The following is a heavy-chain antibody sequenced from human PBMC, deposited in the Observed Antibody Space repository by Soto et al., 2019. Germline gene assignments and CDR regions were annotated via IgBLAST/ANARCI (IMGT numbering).Heavy chain of an antibody. CDR2: ISWNSGSI. V-gene: IGHV3-9*01. Sequence: GGSLRLSCAASGFTFDDYAMHWVRQAPGKGLEWVSGISWNSGSIGYADSVKGRFTISRDNAKNSLYLQMNSLRAEDTALYYCAKSDILTGYYYYYYGMDVWGQGTTVTVSS. CDR3: AKSDILTGYYYYYYGMDV. D-gene: IGHD3-9*01. J-gene: IGHJ6*02. CDR1: GFTFDDYA.